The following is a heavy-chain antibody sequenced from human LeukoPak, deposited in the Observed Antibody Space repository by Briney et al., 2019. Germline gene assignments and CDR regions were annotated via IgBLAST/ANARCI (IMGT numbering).Heavy chain of an antibody. Sequence: GASVKVSCKASGYTFTDYYMHWVRQAPGQGLEWMGWINAYNGNTNYAQKLQGRVTMTADTSTSTSYMELRSLRSDDTAVYYCARGLGWSATNWFDPWGQGTLVTVSS. CDR3: ARGLGWSATNWFDP. CDR1: GYTFTDYY. V-gene: IGHV1-18*04. J-gene: IGHJ5*02. D-gene: IGHD2-21*01. CDR2: INAYNGNT.